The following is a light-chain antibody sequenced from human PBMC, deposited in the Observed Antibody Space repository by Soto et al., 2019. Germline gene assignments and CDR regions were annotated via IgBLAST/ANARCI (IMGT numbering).Light chain of an antibody. CDR2: GAS. Sequence: EIVLTQSPATLSVSPGERVTLSCRTSHSVNSHVAWYQQKPGQAPRLLLYGASTRATGIPVRFSGSGFGTEFTLTISSLQSEDFAVYYCQQYKNWPLFGQGTRLEIK. CDR1: HSVNSH. J-gene: IGKJ5*01. V-gene: IGKV3-15*01. CDR3: QQYKNWPL.